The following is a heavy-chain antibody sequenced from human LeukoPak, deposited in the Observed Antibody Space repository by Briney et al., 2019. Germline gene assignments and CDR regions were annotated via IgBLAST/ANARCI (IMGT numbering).Heavy chain of an antibody. V-gene: IGHV3-30-3*01. Sequence: GGSLRLSCAASGFTFSSYAMHWVRQAPGKGLEWVAVISYDGSNKYYADSVKGRFTISRDNSKNTLYLQMNSLRAEDTAVYYCARGVGGSGSYLYYYYGMDVWGQGTTVTVSS. CDR3: ARGVGGSGSYLYYYYGMDV. J-gene: IGHJ6*02. CDR2: ISYDGSNK. D-gene: IGHD3-10*01. CDR1: GFTFSSYA.